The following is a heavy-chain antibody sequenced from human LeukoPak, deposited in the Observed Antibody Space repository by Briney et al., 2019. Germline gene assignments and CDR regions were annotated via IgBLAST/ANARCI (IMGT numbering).Heavy chain of an antibody. V-gene: IGHV3-53*01. Sequence: GGSLRLSCAASGLTVSSSYMSWVRQAPGKGLEWVSIIYNDGSTYYADSMKDRFTISRDNSKDTLYLQVNSLRAEDTAMYYCARNILFAFDIWGQGTMVTVSS. J-gene: IGHJ3*02. CDR1: GLTVSSSY. CDR2: IYNDGST. CDR3: ARNILFAFDI.